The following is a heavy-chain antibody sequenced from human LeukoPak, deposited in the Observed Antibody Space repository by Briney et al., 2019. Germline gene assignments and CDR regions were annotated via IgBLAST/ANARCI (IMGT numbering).Heavy chain of an antibody. V-gene: IGHV1-2*02. CDR2: INPNSGDT. CDR1: GYTFTGYF. Sequence: ASVKVSCKASGYTFTGYFIHWVRQAPGQGLEWMGWINPNSGDTNYAQNFQGRVTMTRDTSISTAYMELSRLRSDDTAVYYCARDERYDSSGYPFDYWGQGTLVTASS. D-gene: IGHD3-22*01. J-gene: IGHJ4*02. CDR3: ARDERYDSSGYPFDY.